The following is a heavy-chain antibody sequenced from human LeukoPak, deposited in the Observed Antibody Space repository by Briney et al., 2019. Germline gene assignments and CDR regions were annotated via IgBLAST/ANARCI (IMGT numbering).Heavy chain of an antibody. J-gene: IGHJ6*02. CDR3: AREHAIYFYSVLDV. D-gene: IGHD5/OR15-5a*01. V-gene: IGHV3-30*03. CDR1: GFSLSAHG. CDR2: IPSGGLRA. Sequence: PGGSLRLSCAASGFSLSAHGIHWVRQAPGKGLEWLAAIPSGGLRAYYEGSVKARFTVSRDQNTVFLRMYSLRPEDTAVYFCAREHAIYFYSVLDVWGQGTTVTVSS.